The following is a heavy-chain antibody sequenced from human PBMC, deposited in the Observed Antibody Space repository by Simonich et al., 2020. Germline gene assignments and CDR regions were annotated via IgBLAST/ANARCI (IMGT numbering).Heavy chain of an antibody. D-gene: IGHD1-1*01. CDR1: GGSFSGYY. CDR2: INHSGRT. J-gene: IGHJ3*02. V-gene: IGHV4-34*01. CDR3: ARGKGWKNAFDI. Sequence: QVQLQQWGAGLLKPSETLSLTCAVYGGSFSGYYWSWIRPPPGKGLEWIGEINHSGRTNYTPSLQRRITISVDTSKNQFSLKLSSVTAADTAVYYCARGKGWKNAFDIWGQGTMVTVSS.